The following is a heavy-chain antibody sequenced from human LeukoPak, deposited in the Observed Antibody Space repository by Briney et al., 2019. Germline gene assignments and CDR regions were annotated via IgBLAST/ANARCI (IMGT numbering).Heavy chain of an antibody. CDR1: GGSISSSSYY. D-gene: IGHD2-15*01. J-gene: IGHJ4*02. CDR2: VFYSGNT. CDR3: ARETTPEDYFDY. Sequence: PSETLSLTCTVSGGSISSSSYYWGWIRQPPGTGLEWIGSVFYSGNTYYNASLKSRVTISVDTSKNQFSLKLSSVTAADTAVYYCARETTPEDYFDYWGQGTLVTVSS. V-gene: IGHV4-39*07.